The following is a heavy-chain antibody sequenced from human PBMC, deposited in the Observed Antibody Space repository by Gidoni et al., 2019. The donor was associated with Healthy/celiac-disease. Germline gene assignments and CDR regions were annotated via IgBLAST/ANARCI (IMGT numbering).Heavy chain of an antibody. D-gene: IGHD2-2*01. V-gene: IGHV1-69*04. CDR2: IIPILGIA. J-gene: IGHJ4*02. Sequence: QVQLVQSGAEVKKPGSSVKVSSKASGGTFSSYAISWVRQAPGQELEWMGRIIPILGIANYAQKFQGRVTITADKSTSTAYMELSSLRSEDTAVYYCARDAGREYCSSTSCPGSYWGQGTLVTVSS. CDR3: ARDAGREYCSSTSCPGSY. CDR1: GGTFSSYA.